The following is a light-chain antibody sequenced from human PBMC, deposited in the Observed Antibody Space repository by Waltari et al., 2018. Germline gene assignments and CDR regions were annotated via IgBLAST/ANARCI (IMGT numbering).Light chain of an antibody. CDR1: SSDVGAYKY. CDR2: DVN. Sequence: QSALTQPASVSGSPGQSITISCTGTSSDVGAYKYVSWYQQHPGKVPKLIIYDVNNRPSGVSNRFSGFKSGNTASLTISGLQAEDEAAYYCTSYTKSRIEVFGGGTKLTVL. CDR3: TSYTKSRIEV. V-gene: IGLV2-14*03. J-gene: IGLJ3*02.